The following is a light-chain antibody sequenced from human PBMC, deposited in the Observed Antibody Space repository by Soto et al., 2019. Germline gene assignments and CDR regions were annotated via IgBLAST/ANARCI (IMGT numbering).Light chain of an antibody. J-gene: IGLJ3*02. CDR1: SGYSTYA. V-gene: IGLV4-69*01. Sequence: QSALTQSPSASASLGASAKLTCTLSSGYSTYAIAWHQQQSEKGPRFLMKINYDGTHSKGDGFFDRFSGSSSGAERHLTISSLQSEDEADYYCQSLGNGIQVFGGGTKLTVL. CDR2: INYDGTH. CDR3: QSLGNGIQV.